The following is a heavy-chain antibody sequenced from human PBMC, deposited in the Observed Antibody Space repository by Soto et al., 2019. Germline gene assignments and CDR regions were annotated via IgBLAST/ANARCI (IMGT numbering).Heavy chain of an antibody. J-gene: IGHJ3*02. Sequence: QVQLVESGGGLVKPGGSLRLSCAASGFTFSDYYMSWIRQAPGKGLEWVSYISRSGSTIYYADSVKGRFTISRDNAKNSLYLQMNSLRAEATAVYYCARLSLEMATVYAFDIWGQGTMVTVSS. V-gene: IGHV3-11*01. CDR3: ARLSLEMATVYAFDI. CDR1: GFTFSDYY. CDR2: ISRSGSTI. D-gene: IGHD4-4*01.